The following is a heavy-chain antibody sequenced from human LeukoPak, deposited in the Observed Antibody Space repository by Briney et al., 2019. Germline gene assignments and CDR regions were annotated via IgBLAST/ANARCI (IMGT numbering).Heavy chain of an antibody. V-gene: IGHV3-21*01. J-gene: IGHJ4*02. CDR3: ARDLSPYGDGPYFDY. D-gene: IGHD4-17*01. CDR1: GFTFSSYS. CDR2: ISSSSSYI. Sequence: GGSLRLSCAASGFTFSSYSMNWVRQAPGKGLEWVSSISSSSSYIYYADSVKGRFTISRDNAKNSLYLQMNSLRAEDTAVYYCARDLSPYGDGPYFDYWGQGTLVTVSS.